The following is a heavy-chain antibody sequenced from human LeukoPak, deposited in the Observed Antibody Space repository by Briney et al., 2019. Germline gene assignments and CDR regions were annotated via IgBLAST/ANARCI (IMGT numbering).Heavy chain of an antibody. D-gene: IGHD3-10*01. CDR3: AKYFGSGSYYKLPH. J-gene: IGHJ1*01. Sequence: PGGSLRLSCAASGFTFSSYAMSWVRQAPGKGLEWVSTISGSGAYTHYADSVKGRFTISRDNSKNTLYLQMNSLRAEDTAVYYCAKYFGSGSYYKLPHWGQGTRVTVSS. V-gene: IGHV3-23*01. CDR1: GFTFSSYA. CDR2: ISGSGAYT.